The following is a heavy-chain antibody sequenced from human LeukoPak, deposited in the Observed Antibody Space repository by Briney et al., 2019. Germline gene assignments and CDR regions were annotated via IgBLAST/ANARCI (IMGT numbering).Heavy chain of an antibody. V-gene: IGHV3-23*01. CDR1: GLTFSSYS. D-gene: IGHD6-13*01. CDR2: ISASGSGT. J-gene: IGHJ4*02. Sequence: GGSLRLSCAVSGLTFSSYSMSWVRQAPGEGLYWVSGISASGSGTYYADSLKGGFTISRDNSKNTLYLQMNNLRVEDTAVYYCAKDAAGPEYWGQGTLVTVSS. CDR3: AKDAAGPEY.